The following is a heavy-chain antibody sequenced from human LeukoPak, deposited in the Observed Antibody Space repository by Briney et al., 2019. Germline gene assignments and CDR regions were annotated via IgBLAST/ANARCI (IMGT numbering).Heavy chain of an antibody. D-gene: IGHD5-24*01. V-gene: IGHV1-69*13. CDR1: GGTFSSYA. CDR3: ARRSGKGDGYNPNYYYYGMDV. Sequence: SVKCSCKASGGTFSSYAISWVRQAPGQGLEWMGGIIPIFGTATYAQKFQGRVTITADESTSTAYMELSSLRSEDTAVYYCARRSGKGDGYNPNYYYYGMDVWGQGTTVTVSS. CDR2: IIPIFGTA. J-gene: IGHJ6*02.